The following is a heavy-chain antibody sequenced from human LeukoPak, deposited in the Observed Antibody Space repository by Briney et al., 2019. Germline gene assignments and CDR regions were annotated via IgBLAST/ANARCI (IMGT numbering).Heavy chain of an antibody. CDR1: GFTFSGFW. D-gene: IGHD3/OR15-3a*01. V-gene: IGHV3-7*03. CDR3: ARGFWTGVEY. J-gene: IGHJ4*02. Sequence: PGGSLRLSCAVSGFTFSGFWMSWSRQAPGKGLEWVASINSDGSEGYYADVVKGRFTISRDNAKNSLYLQINSLRAEDTAVYYCARGFWTGVEYWGQGALVTVSS. CDR2: INSDGSEG.